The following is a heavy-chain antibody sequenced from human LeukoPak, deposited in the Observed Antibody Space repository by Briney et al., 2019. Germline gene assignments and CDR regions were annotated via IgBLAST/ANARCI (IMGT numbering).Heavy chain of an antibody. Sequence: PGGSLRLSCAASGFTFSSYGMYWVRQAPGKGLEWVAFIRYDGSNKYYADSVKGRFTASRDNSKNTLYLQMKSLRAEDTAVYYCANGRVYDYWGQGTLVTVSS. J-gene: IGHJ4*02. V-gene: IGHV3-30*02. CDR2: IRYDGSNK. D-gene: IGHD2-8*01. CDR3: ANGRVYDY. CDR1: GFTFSSYG.